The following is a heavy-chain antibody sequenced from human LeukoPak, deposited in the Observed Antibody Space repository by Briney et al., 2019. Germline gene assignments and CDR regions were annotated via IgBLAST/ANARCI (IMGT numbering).Heavy chain of an antibody. CDR1: GGSISSYY. CDR2: IYYSGST. D-gene: IGHD3-10*01. V-gene: IGHV4-59*04. CDR3: ATLSPMVRGVDAFDI. J-gene: IGHJ3*02. Sequence: PSETLSLTCTVSGGSISSYYWSWIRQPAGKGLEWIGYIYYSGSTYYNPSLKSRVTISVDTSKNQFSLKLSSVTAADTAVYYCATLSPMVRGVDAFDIWGQGTMVTVSS.